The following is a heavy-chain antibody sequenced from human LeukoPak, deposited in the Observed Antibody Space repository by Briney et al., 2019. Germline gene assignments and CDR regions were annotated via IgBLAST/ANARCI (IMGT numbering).Heavy chain of an antibody. CDR1: GFTFSSYA. CDR2: INSDGSST. V-gene: IGHV3-74*01. Sequence: GGSLRLSCAASGFTFSSYAMSWVRQAPGKGLVWVSRINSDGSSTSYADSVKGRFTISRDNAKNTLYLQMNSLRAEDTAVYYCARGYSYGYGYYFDYWGQGTLVTVSS. D-gene: IGHD5-18*01. J-gene: IGHJ4*02. CDR3: ARGYSYGYGYYFDY.